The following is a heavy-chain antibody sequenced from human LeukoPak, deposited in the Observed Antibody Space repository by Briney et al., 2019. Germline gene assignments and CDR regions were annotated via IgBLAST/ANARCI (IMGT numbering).Heavy chain of an antibody. Sequence: SETLSLTCTVSGGSISSYYWIWIRQPPGKGLEWIGYIYYSGSTNYNPSLKSRVTISVETSKNQFSLKLSSVTAADTAVYYRARAYYDSSGYYESGYFDYWGQGTLVTVSS. CDR1: GGSISSYY. CDR3: ARAYYDSSGYYESGYFDY. D-gene: IGHD3-22*01. V-gene: IGHV4-59*01. J-gene: IGHJ4*02. CDR2: IYYSGST.